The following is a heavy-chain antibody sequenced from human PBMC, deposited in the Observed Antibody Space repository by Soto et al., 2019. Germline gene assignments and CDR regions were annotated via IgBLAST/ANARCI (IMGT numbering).Heavy chain of an antibody. CDR1: GFTFTGHY. D-gene: IGHD3-22*01. Sequence: ASVKVSCKASGFTFTGHYIHWVRQAPGQGLEWMGWINPITGGTNYAPKFQGRVTMTRDTSITTAYMELSRLRSDDTAVYYCARNYYDSSDRDYLDYWGQGTPVTVS. CDR2: INPITGGT. J-gene: IGHJ4*02. V-gene: IGHV1-2*02. CDR3: ARNYYDSSDRDYLDY.